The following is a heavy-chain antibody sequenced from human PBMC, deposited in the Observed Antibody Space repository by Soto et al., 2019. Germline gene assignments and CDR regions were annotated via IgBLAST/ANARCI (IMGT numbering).Heavy chain of an antibody. CDR3: ARVVAVAGMFRNGMDV. V-gene: IGHV4-59*01. CDR1: GGSISSYY. CDR2: IYYSGST. Sequence: SETLSLTYTVSGGSISSYYWSWIRQPPGKGLEWIGYIYYSGSTNYNPSLKSRVTISVDTSKNQFSLKLSSVTAADTAVYYCARVVAVAGMFRNGMDVWGQGTKVTVSS. J-gene: IGHJ6*02. D-gene: IGHD6-19*01.